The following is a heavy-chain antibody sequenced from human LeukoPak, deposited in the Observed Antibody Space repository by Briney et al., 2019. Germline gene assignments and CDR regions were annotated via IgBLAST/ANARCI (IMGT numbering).Heavy chain of an antibody. Sequence: SETLSLTCTVSGGSISSYYWSWIRQPAGKGLEWIGRIYTSGSTNYNPSLKSRVTMSVDTSKNQFSLKLSSVTAADTAVYYCARVVGATRNYYYYYMDVWGKGTTVTVSS. CDR1: GGSISSYY. D-gene: IGHD1-26*01. J-gene: IGHJ6*03. CDR2: IYTSGST. V-gene: IGHV4-4*07. CDR3: ARVVGATRNYYYYYMDV.